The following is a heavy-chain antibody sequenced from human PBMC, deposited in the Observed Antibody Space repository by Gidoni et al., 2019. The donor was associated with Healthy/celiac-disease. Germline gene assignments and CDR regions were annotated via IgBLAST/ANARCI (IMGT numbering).Heavy chain of an antibody. J-gene: IGHJ4*02. CDR3: VRARPGYSSSWYDY. D-gene: IGHD6-13*01. CDR2: IYTSGST. Sequence: QVHRQGSRPGQVKPLQTLSPTCTVSGGSISGGSSYVSWCRPPAGKGREWSGRIYTSGSTKYNPSLKSRVTISVDTSKSQCSLKLSSLTAADTAVYYCVRARPGYSSSWYDYWGQGTLVTVSS. V-gene: IGHV4-61*02. CDR1: GGSISGGSSY.